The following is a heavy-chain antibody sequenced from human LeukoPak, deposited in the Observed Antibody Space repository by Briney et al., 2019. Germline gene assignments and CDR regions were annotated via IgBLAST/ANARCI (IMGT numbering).Heavy chain of an antibody. J-gene: IGHJ5*02. V-gene: IGHV1-2*02. CDR1: GYTFSDYY. Sequence: ASVKVSCKASGYTFSDYYMHWVRQAPGQGLEWMGWINPDSGGTNYAQKFQGRVTMTRDTSISTASMELSRLRSDDTAVYYCARIVVVPAATTGFDPWGQGTLVTVSS. CDR3: ARIVVVPAATTGFDP. D-gene: IGHD2-2*01. CDR2: INPDSGGT.